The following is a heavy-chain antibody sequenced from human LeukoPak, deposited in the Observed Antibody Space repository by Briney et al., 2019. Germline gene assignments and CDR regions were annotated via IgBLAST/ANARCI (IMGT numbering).Heavy chain of an antibody. CDR3: TIGLGRGGFDI. Sequence: GGSLRLSCAASGFTFSNAWMSWVRQAPGKGLEWVGRIKSKTDGGTTDYAAPVKGRFTISRDDSKNTLYLQMNSLKTEDTAVYYCTIGLGRGGFDIWGQGTMVTVSS. V-gene: IGHV3-15*01. D-gene: IGHD7-27*01. CDR1: GFTFSNAW. CDR2: IKSKTDGGTT. J-gene: IGHJ3*02.